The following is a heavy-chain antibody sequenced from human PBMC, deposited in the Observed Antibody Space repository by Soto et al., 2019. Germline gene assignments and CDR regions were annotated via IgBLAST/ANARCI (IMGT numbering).Heavy chain of an antibody. CDR3: VRGQDDSPPRALNI. V-gene: IGHV3-33*08. Sequence: PGGSLRLSCAASGFTFSSYAMSWVRQAPGKGLEWMAIIYFDGSETYYADSVKGRFTISRDNSQNTLYLQMNSLRAEDTAVYYCVRGQDDSPPRALNIWGQGTRVTVSS. J-gene: IGHJ3*01. CDR2: IYFDGSET. CDR1: GFTFSSYA. D-gene: IGHD2-15*01.